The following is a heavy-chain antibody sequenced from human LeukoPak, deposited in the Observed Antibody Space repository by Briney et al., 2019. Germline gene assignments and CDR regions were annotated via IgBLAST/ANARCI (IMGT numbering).Heavy chain of an antibody. CDR1: GFTFSRHP. V-gene: IGHV3-30*04. CDR2: ISHEGKDT. Sequence: GGSLRLSCAASGFTFSRHPKHWVRLAPGKGLEWVATISHEGKDTFYTDSVRGRFTISRDDAKNTLSLQMISLRLEDTALYLCARQGRSLSYYSTYMDVWGKGTTVTVSS. J-gene: IGHJ6*03. CDR3: ARQGRSLSYYSTYMDV.